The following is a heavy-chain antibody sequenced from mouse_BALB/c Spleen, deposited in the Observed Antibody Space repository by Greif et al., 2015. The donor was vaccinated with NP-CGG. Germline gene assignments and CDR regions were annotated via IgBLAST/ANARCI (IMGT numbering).Heavy chain of an antibody. V-gene: IGHV1-18*01. CDR3: AKLGLYYYAMDY. D-gene: IGHD4-1*01. CDR1: GYTFTDYN. Sequence: EVQLQQSGPELVKPGASVKIPCKASGYTFTDYNMDWVKQSHGKSLEWIGDINPNNGGTIYNQKFKGKATLTVDKSSSTAYMELRSLTSEDTAVYYCAKLGLYYYAMDYWGQGTSVTVSS. CDR2: INPNNGGT. J-gene: IGHJ4*01.